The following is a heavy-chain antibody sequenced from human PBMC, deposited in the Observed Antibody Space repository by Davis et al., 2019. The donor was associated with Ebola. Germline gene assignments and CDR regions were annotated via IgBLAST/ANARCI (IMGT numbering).Heavy chain of an antibody. V-gene: IGHV1-69*13. CDR2: IIPIFGTA. CDR1: GGTFSSYA. CDR3: ARGNSLQWELRRGNAFDI. Sequence: SVKVSCKASGGTFSSYAISWVRQAPGQGLEWMGGIIPIFGTANYAQKFQGRVTITADESTSTAYMELSSLRSEDTAVYYCARGNSLQWELRRGNAFDIWGQGTMVTVSS. D-gene: IGHD1-26*01. J-gene: IGHJ3*02.